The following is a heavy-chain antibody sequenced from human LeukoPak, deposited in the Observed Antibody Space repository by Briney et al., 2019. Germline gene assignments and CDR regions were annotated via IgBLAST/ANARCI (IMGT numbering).Heavy chain of an antibody. CDR3: ARADFYDSGDYSAPFDS. V-gene: IGHV1-2*02. CDR1: GYMFTGYY. Sequence: VASVKVSCKASGYMFTGYYMHWVRQAPGQGLEWMGWINPNSGGTKYAQKFQGRVTMTRDTSITTAYMELSRLRSDDTAVYYCARADFYDSGDYSAPFDSWGQGTLVTVSS. J-gene: IGHJ4*02. CDR2: INPNSGGT. D-gene: IGHD3-22*01.